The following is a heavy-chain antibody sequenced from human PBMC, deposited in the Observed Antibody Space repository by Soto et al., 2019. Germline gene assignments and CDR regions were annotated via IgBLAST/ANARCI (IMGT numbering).Heavy chain of an antibody. CDR1: GGSISSGGYY. CDR2: IYYSGST. V-gene: IGHV4-31*03. Sequence: SETLSLTCTVSGGSISSGGYYWSWIRQHPGKGLEWIGYIYYSGSTYYNPSLKSRVTISVDTSKNQFSLKLSSVTAADTAVYYCARMLKVTGRHDAFDIWGQGTMVTVSS. CDR3: ARMLKVTGRHDAFDI. J-gene: IGHJ3*02. D-gene: IGHD2-21*02.